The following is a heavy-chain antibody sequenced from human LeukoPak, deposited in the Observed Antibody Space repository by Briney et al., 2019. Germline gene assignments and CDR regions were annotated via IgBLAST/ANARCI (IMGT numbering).Heavy chain of an antibody. CDR2: ITHSGST. CDR3: ARAGLRFFDWSQSYYYAMDV. D-gene: IGHD3-9*01. CDR1: GGSFSAYY. Sequence: ASETLSLTCAVYGGSFSAYYWSWVRQPPGKGLEWIGEITHSGSTNYSPSLKSRVTISVDTPKKQFSLRLSSVTAADTAVYYCARAGLRFFDWSQSYYYAMDVWGQGTTVTVSS. V-gene: IGHV4-34*01. J-gene: IGHJ6*02.